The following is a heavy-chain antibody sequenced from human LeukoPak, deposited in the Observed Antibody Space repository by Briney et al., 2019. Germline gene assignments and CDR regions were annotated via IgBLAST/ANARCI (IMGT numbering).Heavy chain of an antibody. J-gene: IGHJ4*02. CDR2: INHSGST. V-gene: IGHV4-34*01. Sequence: PSETLSLTCAVYGGSFSGYYWSWIRQPPGKGLEWIGEINHSGSTNYNPSLKSRVTISVDTSKNQFSLKLSSVTAADTAVYYCARGQTPILRFLEWLPYFDYWGLGTLVTVSS. CDR1: GGSFSGYY. CDR3: ARGQTPILRFLEWLPYFDY. D-gene: IGHD3-3*01.